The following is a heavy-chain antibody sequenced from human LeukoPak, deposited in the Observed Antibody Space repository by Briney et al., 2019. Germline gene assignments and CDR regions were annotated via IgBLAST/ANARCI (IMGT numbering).Heavy chain of an antibody. D-gene: IGHD3-10*01. J-gene: IGHJ4*02. CDR1: GFTFSSYA. CDR2: ISSSGGST. Sequence: GGSLRLSCAASGFTFSSYAMSWVRQAPGKGLEWVSAISSSGGSTYYADSVKGRFTISRDNSKNTLYLQMNSLRAEDTAVYYCAKDVRLWFGFPLDYWGQGTLVTVSS. V-gene: IGHV3-23*01. CDR3: AKDVRLWFGFPLDY.